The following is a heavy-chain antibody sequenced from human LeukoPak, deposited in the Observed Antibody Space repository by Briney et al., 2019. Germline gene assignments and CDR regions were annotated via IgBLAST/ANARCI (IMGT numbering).Heavy chain of an antibody. CDR2: ISSGGDTI. CDR3: ARGYGDYINYFDP. Sequence: PGGSLRLSCAASGFPFSDYYMSWIRQAPGKGLEWVSYISSGGDTIFYAGSVKGRFTISRDNAKNSLYLQMNSLRAEDTAVYYCARGYGDYINYFDPWGQGTLVTVSS. V-gene: IGHV3-11*04. CDR1: GFPFSDYY. D-gene: IGHD4-17*01. J-gene: IGHJ5*02.